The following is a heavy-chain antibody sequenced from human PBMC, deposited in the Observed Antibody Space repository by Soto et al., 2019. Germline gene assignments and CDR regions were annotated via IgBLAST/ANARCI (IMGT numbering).Heavy chain of an antibody. Sequence: EVQLVESGGGLVKPGGSLRLSCAASGFTFSNAWMSWVRQAPGKGLEWVGRIKSKTDGGTTDYAAPVKGRFTISRDDSKNTLYLQMNSLKTEDPAVYYCTTSAPRGYFDYWGQGTLVTVSS. CDR2: IKSKTDGGTT. D-gene: IGHD1-26*01. CDR3: TTSAPRGYFDY. V-gene: IGHV3-15*01. CDR1: GFTFSNAW. J-gene: IGHJ4*02.